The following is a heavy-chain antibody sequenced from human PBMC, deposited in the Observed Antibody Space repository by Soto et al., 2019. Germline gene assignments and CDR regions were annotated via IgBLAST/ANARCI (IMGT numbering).Heavy chain of an antibody. J-gene: IGHJ4*02. CDR1: GGSISSSSYY. Sequence: KPSETLSLTCTVSGGSISSSSYYWGWIRQPPGKGLEWIGSIYYSGSTYYNPSLKSRVTISVDTSKNQFSLKLSSVTAADTAVYYCARHPQPIAVAAYYFDYWGQGTLVTVSS. CDR3: ARHPQPIAVAAYYFDY. CDR2: IYYSGST. D-gene: IGHD6-19*01. V-gene: IGHV4-39*01.